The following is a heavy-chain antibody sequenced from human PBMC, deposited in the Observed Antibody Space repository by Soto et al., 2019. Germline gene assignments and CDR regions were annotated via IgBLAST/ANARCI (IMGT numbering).Heavy chain of an antibody. Sequence: QLQLQESGPGLVKPSETLSLTCTVSGGSISSSSYYWGWFRPPPGKGLEWIGSFYSSGSTYYNPSPKSRVTLSVATSKNQSSLRLGSVTAADTAVYYCARHLPPHGVPYSRSSGINDYWGQGTLVTVSS. D-gene: IGHD6-6*01. CDR1: GGSISSSSYY. J-gene: IGHJ4*02. CDR3: ARHLPPHGVPYSRSSGINDY. V-gene: IGHV4-39*01. CDR2: FYSSGST.